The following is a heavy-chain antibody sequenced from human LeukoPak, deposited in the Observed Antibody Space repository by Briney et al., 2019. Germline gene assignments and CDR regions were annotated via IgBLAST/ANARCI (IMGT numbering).Heavy chain of an antibody. Sequence: SVNVSCTASGGTFSSYAISWVRQAPGQGLEWMGGIIPIFGTANYAQKFQGRVTITADESTSTAYMELSSLRSEDTAVYYCARVPVGATNEYFDYWGQGTLVTVSS. J-gene: IGHJ4*02. CDR1: GGTFSSYA. D-gene: IGHD1-26*01. CDR2: IIPIFGTA. V-gene: IGHV1-69*13. CDR3: ARVPVGATNEYFDY.